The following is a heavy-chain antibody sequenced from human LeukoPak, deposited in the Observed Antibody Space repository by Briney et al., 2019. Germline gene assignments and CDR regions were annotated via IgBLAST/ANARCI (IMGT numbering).Heavy chain of an antibody. D-gene: IGHD3-22*01. J-gene: IGHJ4*02. V-gene: IGHV1-46*01. CDR2: INPSGGST. Sequence: GASVKVSCKASGYTFTSYYMHWVRQAPGQGLEWMGIINPSGGSTSYAQKFQGRVTMTRDMSTSTVYMELSSLRSEDTAVYYCARDVPVSYYDSSGYLGYWGQGTLVTVPS. CDR1: GYTFTSYY. CDR3: ARDVPVSYYDSSGYLGY.